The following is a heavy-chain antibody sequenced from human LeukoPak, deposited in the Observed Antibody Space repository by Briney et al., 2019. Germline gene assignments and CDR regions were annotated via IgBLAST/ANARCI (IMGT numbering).Heavy chain of an antibody. CDR2: INHSGST. J-gene: IGHJ4*02. V-gene: IGHV4-34*01. Sequence: PETLSLTCAVYGGSFSGYYWSWIRQPPGKGLEWIGEINHSGSTNYNPSLKSRVTISVDTSKNQFSLKLSSVTAADTAVYYCARGPKNYYDSSGYYYVYWGQGTLVTVSS. CDR1: GGSFSGYY. D-gene: IGHD3-22*01. CDR3: ARGPKNYYDSSGYYYVY.